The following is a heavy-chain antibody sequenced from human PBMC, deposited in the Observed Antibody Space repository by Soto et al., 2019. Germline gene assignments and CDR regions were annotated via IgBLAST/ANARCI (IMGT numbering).Heavy chain of an antibody. D-gene: IGHD3-10*02. Sequence: QITLEESGPTLVKPTQTLTLTCTFSGFSLTTSRVGVGWIRQPPGKALEWLALIYWDDDKRYSPSLRSRLTITQDTSKNQVVLTMTNMDPVDTATYYCAHMFGTVSHLGYWGQGTLVTVSS. CDR3: AHMFGTVSHLGY. J-gene: IGHJ4*02. CDR1: GFSLTTSRVG. V-gene: IGHV2-5*02. CDR2: IYWDDDK.